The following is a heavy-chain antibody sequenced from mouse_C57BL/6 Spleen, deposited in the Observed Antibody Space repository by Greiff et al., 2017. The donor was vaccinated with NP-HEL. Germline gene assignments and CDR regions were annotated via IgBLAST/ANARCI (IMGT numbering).Heavy chain of an antibody. CDR2: INPNYGTT. Sequence: EVQLQQSGPELVKPGASVKISCKASGYSFTDYNMNWVKQSNGKSLEWIGVINPNYGTTSYNQKFKGKATLTVDQSSSKAYMQLNSLTSEDSAVYYCARWGLNYGSSPGYAMDYWGQGTSVTVSS. CDR3: ARWGLNYGSSPGYAMDY. V-gene: IGHV1-39*01. CDR1: GYSFTDYN. J-gene: IGHJ4*01. D-gene: IGHD1-1*01.